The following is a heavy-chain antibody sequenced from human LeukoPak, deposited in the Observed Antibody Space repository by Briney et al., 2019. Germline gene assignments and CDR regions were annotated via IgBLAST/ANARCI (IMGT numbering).Heavy chain of an antibody. Sequence: SQTLSLTCTVSGGSISSGGYYWSWIRQHPGTGLEWIGYIYYSGNTYYNPSLKSRVIISVDTPKNQFSLKLSSVTAADTAVYYCARVLPHRHLRYGYYGRRGYAFDIWGQGTMVTVSS. J-gene: IGHJ3*02. V-gene: IGHV4-31*03. D-gene: IGHD4-17*01. CDR2: IYYSGNT. CDR3: ARVLPHRHLRYGYYGRRGYAFDI. CDR1: GGSISSGGYY.